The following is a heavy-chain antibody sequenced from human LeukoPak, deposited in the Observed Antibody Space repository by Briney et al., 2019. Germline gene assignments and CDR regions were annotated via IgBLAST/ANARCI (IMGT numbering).Heavy chain of an antibody. CDR3: ARVHYYYGSGSYYWFDP. CDR1: GGSFSGYY. CDR2: INHSGST. J-gene: IGHJ5*02. V-gene: IGHV4-34*01. Sequence: KPSETLSLTCAVYGGSFSGYYWSWIRQPPGKGLEWIGEINHSGSTNYNPSLKSRVTISVDTSKNQFSLKLSSVTAADTAAYYCARVHYYYGSGSYYWFDPWGQGTLVTVSS. D-gene: IGHD3-10*01.